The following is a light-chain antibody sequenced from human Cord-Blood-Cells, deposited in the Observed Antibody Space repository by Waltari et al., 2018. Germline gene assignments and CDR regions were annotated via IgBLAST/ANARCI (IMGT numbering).Light chain of an antibody. V-gene: IGKV4-1*01. CDR2: LGS. CDR3: QQYYSTPLK. Sequence: DIVMTQSPDSLAVSLGERATINCKSSQSVLYSSNNKNYLAWYQPKPGQPPKLLIYLGSTRDSGVPVRISGSGSGTDFTLTSSRLQAEGAAVYYGQQYYSTPLKLGGGTKVEIK. J-gene: IGKJ4*02. CDR1: QSVLYSSNNKNY.